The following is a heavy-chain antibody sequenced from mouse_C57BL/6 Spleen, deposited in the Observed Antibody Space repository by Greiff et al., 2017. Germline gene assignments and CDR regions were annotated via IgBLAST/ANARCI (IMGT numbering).Heavy chain of an antibody. CDR3: ARKIYCGNSLYYFDY. V-gene: IGHV14-2*01. J-gene: IGHJ2*01. D-gene: IGHD2-1*01. CDR2: IDPEDGDT. Sequence: VQLQQSGAELVKPGASVKLSCTASGFNITDYYMHWVKQRPEKGLEWIGRIDPEDGDTKYAPKFQGKATVTADTSSNSAYLQRSSLTSEDAAVYYCARKIYCGNSLYYFDYWGQGTTLTVSS. CDR1: GFNITDYY.